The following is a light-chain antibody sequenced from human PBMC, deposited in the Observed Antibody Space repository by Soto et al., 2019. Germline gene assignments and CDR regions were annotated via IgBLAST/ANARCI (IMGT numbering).Light chain of an antibody. CDR1: QGISSY. J-gene: IGKJ4*01. V-gene: IGKV1-9*01. CDR3: QQRNSYPLT. Sequence: DIQLTQSPSFLSASVGDRVTITCRASQGISSYLAWYQQKPGKAPKLLIYAASALQSGVPSRFSGSGSGTEFTLTISSLQPEDFATYYCQQRNSYPLTFGGGTQVEIK. CDR2: AAS.